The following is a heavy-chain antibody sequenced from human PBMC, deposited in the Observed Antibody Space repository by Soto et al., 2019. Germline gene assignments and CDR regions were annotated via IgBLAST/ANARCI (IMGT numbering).Heavy chain of an antibody. Sequence: EVHLVESGRGLVQPGGSLRLSCAASGFTFSTYWMTWVRQAPGKGLEWVANINPDGSDKNYVDSVKGRFTISRDNVKNSLYLQVNSLRAEDTALYYCVRARIDLWGRGTLVTVSS. CDR1: GFTFSTYW. CDR2: INPDGSDK. V-gene: IGHV3-7*01. CDR3: VRARIDL. J-gene: IGHJ2*01.